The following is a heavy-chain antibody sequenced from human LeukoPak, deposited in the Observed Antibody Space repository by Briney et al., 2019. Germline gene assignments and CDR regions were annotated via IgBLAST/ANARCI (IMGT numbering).Heavy chain of an antibody. D-gene: IGHD3-10*01. CDR1: GYTFISYG. J-gene: IGHJ3*02. CDR3: ARELYYYGSGSYYRGMRSDAFDI. V-gene: IGHV1-18*04. Sequence: GASVKVSCKASGYTFISYGISWVRQAPGQGLEWMGWISAYNGNTNYAQKLQGRVTMTTDTSTSTAYMELSSLRSDDTAVYYCARELYYYGSGSYYRGMRSDAFDIWGQGTMVTVSS. CDR2: ISAYNGNT.